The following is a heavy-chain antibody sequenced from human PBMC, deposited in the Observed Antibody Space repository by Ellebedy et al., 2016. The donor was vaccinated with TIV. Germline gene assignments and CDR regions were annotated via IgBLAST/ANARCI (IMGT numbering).Heavy chain of an antibody. CDR2: MNPNSGYT. J-gene: IGHJ4*02. V-gene: IGHV1-8*01. Sequence: ASVKVSCKASGYTFTSYDINWVRQAAGLGLEWVGWMNPNSGYTGSAQKFQGRVTMTRDTSRSTAYMELSSLRSDDTAVYYCVRVMGAIDFWGQGTLVTVSS. CDR3: VRVMGAIDF. D-gene: IGHD1-26*01. CDR1: GYTFTSYD.